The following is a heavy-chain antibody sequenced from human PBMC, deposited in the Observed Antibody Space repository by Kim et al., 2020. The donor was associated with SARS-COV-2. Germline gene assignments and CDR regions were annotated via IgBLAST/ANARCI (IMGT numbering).Heavy chain of an antibody. V-gene: IGHV3-13*01. D-gene: IGHD6-13*01. Sequence: YYAGSVRDRFTVSRDDAKNSFYLQMNSLTAGDTAVYFCARSEAASRLRLDAWGQGTTVTVSS. CDR3: ARSEAASRLRLDA. J-gene: IGHJ6*02.